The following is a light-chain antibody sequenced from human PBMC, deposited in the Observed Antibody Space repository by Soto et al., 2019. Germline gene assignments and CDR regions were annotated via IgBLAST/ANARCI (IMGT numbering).Light chain of an antibody. CDR2: GAS. Sequence: EIVLTQSPGTLSLSPGERATLSCRASQSVTNNYLAWYQQKPGQAPRLLIYGASSRATGIPERFSGSGSGKDFTLTISRLEPEDFAVYYCHQCSYSPLTFGGGTKVEIK. J-gene: IGKJ4*01. V-gene: IGKV3-20*01. CDR3: HQCSYSPLT. CDR1: QSVTNNY.